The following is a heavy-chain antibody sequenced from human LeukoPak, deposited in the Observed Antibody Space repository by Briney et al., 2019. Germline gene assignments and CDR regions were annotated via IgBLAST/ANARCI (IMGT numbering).Heavy chain of an antibody. D-gene: IGHD2-21*02. V-gene: IGHV4-34*01. CDR1: GGSFSGYY. CDR3: ARGYCGGDCYKASYFDY. Sequence: SETLSFTCAVYGGSFSGYYWSWIRQPPGKGLEWIGEINHSGSTNYNPSLKSRVTISVDTSKNQFSLKLSSVTAADTAVYYCARGYCGGDCYKASYFDYWGQGTLVTVSS. J-gene: IGHJ4*02. CDR2: INHSGST.